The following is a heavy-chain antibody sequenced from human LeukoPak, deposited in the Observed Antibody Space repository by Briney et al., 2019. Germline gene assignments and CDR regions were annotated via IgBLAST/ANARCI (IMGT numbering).Heavy chain of an antibody. V-gene: IGHV4-59*01. CDR1: GGSFSSYY. CDR2: MHDSGST. D-gene: IGHD3-10*01. CDR3: AKFEPGRWFDP. J-gene: IGHJ5*02. Sequence: SETLSLTCTVSGGSFSSYYWSWIRQPPGKGMEWIGYMHDSGSTNHNPSLKSRVTMSVDTSKNQFSLKLTSVTAADTAVYYCAKFEPGRWFDPWGQGTLVTVSS.